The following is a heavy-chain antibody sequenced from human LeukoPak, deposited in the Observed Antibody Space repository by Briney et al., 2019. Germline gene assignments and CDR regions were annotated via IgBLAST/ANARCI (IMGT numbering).Heavy chain of an antibody. J-gene: IGHJ1*01. CDR1: GFTFSSYW. V-gene: IGHV3-74*01. CDR3: ARAPSEIGGYYPEYFRH. D-gene: IGHD3-22*01. Sequence: GGSLRLSCAASGFTFSSYWMHWVRPAPGKGLVWVSRIKSDGSTNYADSVKGRFTISRDNAKNTLSLQMNSLRAEDTGVYYCARAPSEIGGYYPEYFRHWGQGTLVTGSS. CDR2: IKSDGST.